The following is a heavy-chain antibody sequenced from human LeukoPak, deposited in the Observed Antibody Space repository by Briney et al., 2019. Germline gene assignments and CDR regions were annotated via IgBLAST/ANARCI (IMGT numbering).Heavy chain of an antibody. Sequence: GGSLRLSCAASGFTFSNYAMSWVRQAPGKGLEWVSAITGSGGNTYYADSVKGRFTISRDNSKNTVFLQMNSLRAEDTAVYYCAREVAAAGDNYYYYYGMDVWGKGTTVTVSS. CDR2: ITGSGGNT. D-gene: IGHD6-13*01. J-gene: IGHJ6*04. CDR1: GFTFSNYA. CDR3: AREVAAAGDNYYYYYGMDV. V-gene: IGHV3-23*01.